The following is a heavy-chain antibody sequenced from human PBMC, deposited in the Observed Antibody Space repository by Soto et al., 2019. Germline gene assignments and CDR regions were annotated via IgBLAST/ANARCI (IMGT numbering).Heavy chain of an antibody. J-gene: IGHJ4*02. D-gene: IGHD3-9*01. V-gene: IGHV3-30*18. CDR3: VKQSPVLRYFH. Sequence: PGGSLRLSCAASGFTFSSYGMHWVRQAPGKGLEWVAVISYDGSNKYYADSVKGRFTISRDNSKNTLYLQMNSLRAEDTAVYYCVKQSPVLRYFHWGQGTLVTVSS. CDR2: ISYDGSNK. CDR1: GFTFSSYG.